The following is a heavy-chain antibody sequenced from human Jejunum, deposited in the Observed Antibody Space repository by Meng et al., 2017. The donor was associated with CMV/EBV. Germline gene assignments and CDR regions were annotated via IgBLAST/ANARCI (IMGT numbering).Heavy chain of an antibody. V-gene: IGHV1-18*01. CDR1: GYTFTNHG. J-gene: IGHJ4*02. CDR3: ARVEVGITSGDY. CDR2: ISAYNGNT. D-gene: IGHD1-26*01. Sequence: QPQLVQLGGGVKEPGAQLKASCKASGYTFTNHGITWVRQAPGQGLEWMGWISAYNGNTNYAQTLQGRVTMTTDTSTSTAYMELRSLRSDDTAVYYCARVEVGITSGDYWGQGTLVTVSS.